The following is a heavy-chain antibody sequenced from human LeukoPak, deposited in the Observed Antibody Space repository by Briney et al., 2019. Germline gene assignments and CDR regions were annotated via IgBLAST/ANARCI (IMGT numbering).Heavy chain of an antibody. CDR1: GFTFSNYW. D-gene: IGHD1-1*01. CDR3: ARDESAVPTYRFDY. V-gene: IGHV3-7*03. Sequence: GGSLRLSCAASGFTFSNYWMSWVRQAPGKGLEWVGNIKQDGSDKYYVDSVKGRFTISRDNAKNSLYLQMNSLRAEDTAVYYCARDESAVPTYRFDYRGQGTLVTVSS. CDR2: IKQDGSDK. J-gene: IGHJ4*02.